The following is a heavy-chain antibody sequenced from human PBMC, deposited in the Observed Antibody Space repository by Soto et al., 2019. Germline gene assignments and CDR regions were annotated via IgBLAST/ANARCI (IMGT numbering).Heavy chain of an antibody. J-gene: IGHJ6*02. Sequence: EVQLLESGGGLVQPGGSLRLSCAASGFPFSTSAMNWVRQAPGKGLEWVSIISGSSDAAYYAESVKGRFASPRDNPKNTLYLQMNSLRAEDTAVYYCAKYSGSYPVYNGLSLWGQGTTVTVS. CDR1: GFPFSTSA. D-gene: IGHD1-26*01. CDR2: ISGSSDAA. CDR3: AKYSGSYPVYNGLSL. V-gene: IGHV3-23*01.